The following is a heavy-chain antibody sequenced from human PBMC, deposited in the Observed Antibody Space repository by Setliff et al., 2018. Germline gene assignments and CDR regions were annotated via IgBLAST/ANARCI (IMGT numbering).Heavy chain of an antibody. J-gene: IGHJ4*02. D-gene: IGHD1-20*01. CDR3: ARRAFIETITGYCFDL. CDR1: GYNFPGYY. CDR2: ISPHTGNT. V-gene: IGHV1-2*02. Sequence: ASVKVSCKASGYNFPGYYLHWVRQAPGQGLEWMGWISPHTGNTQYAQNFQGRVTVTRDTSITTAYMELSSLRSNDTALYYCARRAFIETITGYCFDLWGQGTQVTVS.